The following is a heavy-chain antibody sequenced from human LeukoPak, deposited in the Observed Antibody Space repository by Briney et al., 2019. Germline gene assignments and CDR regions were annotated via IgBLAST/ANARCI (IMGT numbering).Heavy chain of an antibody. CDR3: ARDLPYGSGSPSGWFDP. Sequence: SETLSLTCSVSGGSISSNYWSWIRQPPGKGLEWIGCIFYSGNTNYNPSLKSRVTMSLDTSKNQFSLKLTSVTAADTAMYYCARDLPYGSGSPSGWFDPWGQGTLVTVPS. V-gene: IGHV4-59*01. CDR1: GGSISSNY. CDR2: IFYSGNT. J-gene: IGHJ5*02. D-gene: IGHD3-10*01.